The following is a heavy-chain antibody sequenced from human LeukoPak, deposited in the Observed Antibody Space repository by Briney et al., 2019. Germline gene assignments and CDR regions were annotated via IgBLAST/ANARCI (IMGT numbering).Heavy chain of an antibody. CDR3: ARGPRNMNSYYYYMDV. V-gene: IGHV4-34*01. D-gene: IGHD1-14*01. Sequence: SETLSLTCGVDGGPFSGYYWSWIRQPPGKGLEWIGEINHSGSTNYNPSLKSRVTISLDTSKYQFSLKLSSVTAADTAVYYCARGPRNMNSYYYYMDVWGEGTTVTVSS. CDR1: GGPFSGYY. J-gene: IGHJ6*03. CDR2: INHSGST.